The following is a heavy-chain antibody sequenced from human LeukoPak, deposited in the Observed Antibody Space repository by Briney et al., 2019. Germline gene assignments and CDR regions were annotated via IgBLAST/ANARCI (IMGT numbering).Heavy chain of an antibody. CDR2: IYYSGST. D-gene: IGHD4-17*01. V-gene: IGHV4-39*01. J-gene: IGHJ5*02. Sequence: SEPLSLTCTVSGGSISSSSYYWGWIRQPPGKGLEWIGSIYYSGSTYYNPSLKSRVTISVDTSKNQFSLKLSSVTAADTAVYYCARGDYGDYSWFDPWGQGTLVTVSS. CDR1: GGSISSSSYY. CDR3: ARGDYGDYSWFDP.